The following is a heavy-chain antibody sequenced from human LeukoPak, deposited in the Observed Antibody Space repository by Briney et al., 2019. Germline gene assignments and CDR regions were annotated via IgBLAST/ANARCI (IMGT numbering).Heavy chain of an antibody. CDR2: INHSGST. D-gene: IGHD3-22*01. V-gene: IGHV4-34*01. CDR3: ARGYLSAYYYDSSGYLNY. J-gene: IGHJ4*02. CDR1: GGSFSGYY. Sequence: SETLSLTCAVYGGSFSGYYWSWIRQPTGKGLEWIGEINHSGSTNYNPSLKSRVTISVDTSKNQFSLKLSSVTAADTAVYYCARGYLSAYYYDSSGYLNYWDQGTLVTVSS.